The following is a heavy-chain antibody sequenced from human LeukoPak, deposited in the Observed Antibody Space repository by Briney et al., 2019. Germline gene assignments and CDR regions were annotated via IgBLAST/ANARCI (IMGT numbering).Heavy chain of an antibody. J-gene: IGHJ2*01. D-gene: IGHD6-19*01. CDR1: GGSVTSYY. CDR3: ARFHSGPSGWYVLWYFDL. V-gene: IGHV4-4*09. Sequence: PSETLSLTCTVSGGSVTSYYWSWIRQPPGKVLEWIGYIYNSENTKYNSSLESRVTMSEDTSKNQVFLKLSSVTAADTAVYYCARFHSGPSGWYVLWYFDLWGRGTLVTVSS. CDR2: IYNSENT.